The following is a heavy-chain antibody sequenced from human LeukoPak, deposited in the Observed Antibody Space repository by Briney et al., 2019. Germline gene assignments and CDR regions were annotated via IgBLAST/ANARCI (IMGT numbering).Heavy chain of an antibody. CDR1: GGSISSSTHY. V-gene: IGHV4-39*01. CDR2: IYHSGTT. D-gene: IGHD2-2*01. J-gene: IGHJ3*02. Sequence: SETLSITCTVSGGSISSSTHYWGWIRQPPGKGLEWMGSIYHSGTTYYSPSLKSRVTISVDMSKNQFSLRLSSVTAADTAAYYCARSYCSSSCYAVGAFDIWGQGTVVTVSS. CDR3: ARSYCSSSCYAVGAFDI.